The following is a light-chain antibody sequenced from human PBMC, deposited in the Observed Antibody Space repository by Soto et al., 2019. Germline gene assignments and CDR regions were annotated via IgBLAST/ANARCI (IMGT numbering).Light chain of an antibody. CDR1: SSDFGDSTY. J-gene: IGLJ1*01. CDR3: TSYTRSGIYV. CDR2: DVN. V-gene: IGLV2-14*01. Sequence: QSVLTQPASVSGSPGQSITVSCTGTSSDFGDSTYVSWYQQHPGKAPRLIIYDVNNRPSGVAARFSASRSGNTASLTISGLQAEDEADYYCTSYTRSGIYVFGNGTKVTV.